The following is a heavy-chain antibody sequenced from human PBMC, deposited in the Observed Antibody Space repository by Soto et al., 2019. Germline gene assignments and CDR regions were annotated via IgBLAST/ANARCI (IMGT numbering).Heavy chain of an antibody. J-gene: IGHJ6*02. Sequence: GGSLRLSCAASGLTFSSYWMHWVRQAPGKGLVWVSRIKSDGSSTSYADSVKGRFTISRDNSKNTLYLQMNSLRAEDTAVYYCARDSGITGTTSSGMDVWGQGTTVTVSS. CDR3: ARDSGITGTTSSGMDV. V-gene: IGHV3-74*01. D-gene: IGHD1-7*01. CDR1: GLTFSSYW. CDR2: IKSDGSST.